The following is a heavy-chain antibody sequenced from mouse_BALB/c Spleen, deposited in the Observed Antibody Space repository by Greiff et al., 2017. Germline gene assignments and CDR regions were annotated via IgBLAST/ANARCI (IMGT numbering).Heavy chain of an antibody. CDR2: ILPGSGST. V-gene: IGHV1-9*01. CDR3: ASGGSRNYAMDY. Sequence: QVQLQQSGAELMKPGASVKISCKATGYTFSSYWIEWVKQRPGHGLEWIGEILPGSGSTNYNEKFKGKATFTADTSSNTAYMQLSSLTSEDSAVYYCASGGSRNYAMDYWGQGTSVTVSS. CDR1: GYTFSSYW. J-gene: IGHJ4*01. D-gene: IGHD1-1*01.